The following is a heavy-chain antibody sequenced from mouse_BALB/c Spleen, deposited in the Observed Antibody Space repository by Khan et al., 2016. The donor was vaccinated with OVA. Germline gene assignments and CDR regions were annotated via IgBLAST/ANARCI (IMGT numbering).Heavy chain of an antibody. CDR3: ARGNYYGYYFDY. Sequence: VQLKQSGPGLVKPSQSLSLTCTVTGYSITSGYAWNWIRQFPGNKLEWMGYISYSGVTSYTPFLKSRISITRDTSKNQFFLQLTSVTTEDTATYYCARGNYYGYYFDYWGQGTTLTVSS. D-gene: IGHD1-1*01. J-gene: IGHJ2*01. CDR2: ISYSGVT. V-gene: IGHV3-2*02. CDR1: GYSITSGYA.